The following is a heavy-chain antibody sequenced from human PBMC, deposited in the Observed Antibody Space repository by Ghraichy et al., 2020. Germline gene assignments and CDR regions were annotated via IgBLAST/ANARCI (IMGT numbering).Heavy chain of an antibody. J-gene: IGHJ6*02. CDR3: ASDVRIHVTTARGYYYIMDV. V-gene: IGHV3-48*04. Sequence: GGSLRLSCAASGFALTNFRFDWVRQAPGKGLEWVSYIGSSGDTVFYADSVKGRFTISSDNAKNSLYLQMNSLRAEDTAVYFCASDVRIHVTTARGYYYIMDVWGQGTAVTVSS. CDR1: GFALTNFR. CDR2: IGSSGDTV. D-gene: IGHD2-21*02.